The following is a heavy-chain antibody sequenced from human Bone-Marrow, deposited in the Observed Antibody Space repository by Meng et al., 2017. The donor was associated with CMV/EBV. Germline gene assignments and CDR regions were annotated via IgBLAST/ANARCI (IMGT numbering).Heavy chain of an antibody. D-gene: IGHD3-16*01. Sequence: GGSLRLSCAASGFTFGSYWMSWVRQAEGKGLEWVANIKQDGSEKYYVDSVKGRFTISRDNAKNSLYLQMNSLRAEDTAVYYCARMGADYWGQGTLVTVSS. CDR1: GFTFGSYW. J-gene: IGHJ4*02. CDR3: ARMGADY. CDR2: IKQDGSEK. V-gene: IGHV3-7*01.